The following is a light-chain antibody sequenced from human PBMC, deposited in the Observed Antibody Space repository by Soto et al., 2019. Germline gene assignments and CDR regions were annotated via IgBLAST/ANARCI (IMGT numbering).Light chain of an antibody. CDR1: QSVSSY. CDR2: DAS. Sequence: EIVLTQSPATLSLSPGERVTLSCRASQSVSSYFAWYQQKPGLAPRLLIYDASTRDAGIPARFSGSGSGTDFTLTISSLVSDDFAVYYCQQRSDWPLTFGGGTKVDIK. V-gene: IGKV3-11*01. J-gene: IGKJ4*01. CDR3: QQRSDWPLT.